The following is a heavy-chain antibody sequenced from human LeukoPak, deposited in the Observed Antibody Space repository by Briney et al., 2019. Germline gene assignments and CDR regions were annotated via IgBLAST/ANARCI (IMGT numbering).Heavy chain of an antibody. CDR1: GYSFTSHY. Sequence: ASVKVSCKASGYSFTSHYMHWVRQAPGQGLEWMGLINPSGSSTLYAQKFQGRVTMTRDMSTTTDYMELSSLRSEDTAVYYCARDGKQYYYGSGSYHQDYWGQGTLVTVSS. V-gene: IGHV1-46*01. J-gene: IGHJ4*02. CDR2: INPSGSST. D-gene: IGHD3-10*01. CDR3: ARDGKQYYYGSGSYHQDY.